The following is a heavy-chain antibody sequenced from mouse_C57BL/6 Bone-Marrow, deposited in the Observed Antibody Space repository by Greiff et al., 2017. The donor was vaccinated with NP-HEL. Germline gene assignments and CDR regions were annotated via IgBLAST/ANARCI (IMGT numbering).Heavy chain of an antibody. Sequence: VQLQQSGAELVRPGASVKLSCTASGFNIKDDYMHWVKQRPEQGLEWIGWIDPENGDTEYASKFQGKATIPADTSSNTAYLQLSSLTSEDTAVYYCTTTLYYGNHYWGQGTTLTVSS. CDR1: GFNIKDDY. CDR3: TTTLYYGNHY. D-gene: IGHD1-1*01. CDR2: IDPENGDT. J-gene: IGHJ2*01. V-gene: IGHV14-4*01.